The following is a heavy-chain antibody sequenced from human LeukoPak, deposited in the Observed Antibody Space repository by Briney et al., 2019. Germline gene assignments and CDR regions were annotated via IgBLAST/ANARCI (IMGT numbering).Heavy chain of an antibody. CDR1: GYTFTGYH. CDR2: INPNSGGT. J-gene: IGHJ4*02. Sequence: ASVKVSCKASGYTFTGYHMHWVRQAPGQGLEWMGRINPNSGGTNYAQKFQGRVTMTRDTSISTAYMELSRLRSDDTAVYYCASWDDRYCSGGSCPFFDYWGQGTLVTVSS. D-gene: IGHD2-15*01. CDR3: ASWDDRYCSGGSCPFFDY. V-gene: IGHV1-2*06.